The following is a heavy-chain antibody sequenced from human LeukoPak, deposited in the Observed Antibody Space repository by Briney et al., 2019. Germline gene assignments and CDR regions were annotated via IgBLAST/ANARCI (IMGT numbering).Heavy chain of an antibody. D-gene: IGHD6-19*01. V-gene: IGHV3-30*04. CDR1: GVAFSSYA. CDR3: ARRADSSGWYSEYFQH. J-gene: IGHJ1*01. Sequence: GGSLRLSSAASGVAFSSYAMHGGREGPGEGGWCGSVISYDGSNQYYADSVQGRFTISRDNSKNTLYLQMNSLRAEDTAVYYCARRADSSGWYSEYFQHWGQGTLVTVSS. CDR2: ISYDGSNQ.